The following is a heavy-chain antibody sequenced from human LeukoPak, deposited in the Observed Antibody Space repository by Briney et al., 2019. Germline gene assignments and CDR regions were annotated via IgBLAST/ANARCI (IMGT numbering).Heavy chain of an antibody. CDR2: LYYSGST. V-gene: IGHV4-59*01. CDR1: GGSISSYY. CDR3: ARETYSYGLYYFDY. D-gene: IGHD5-18*01. Sequence: SETLSLTCTVSGGSISSYYWSWIRQPPGKGLEWIGYLYYSGSTNYNPSLKSRVTISVDTSKNRFSLKLSSVTAADTAVYYCARETYSYGLYYFDYWGQGTLVTVSS. J-gene: IGHJ4*02.